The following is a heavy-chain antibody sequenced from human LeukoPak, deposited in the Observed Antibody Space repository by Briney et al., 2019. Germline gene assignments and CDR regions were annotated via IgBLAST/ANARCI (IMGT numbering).Heavy chain of an antibody. D-gene: IGHD2-15*01. J-gene: IGHJ4*02. CDR3: ARVDPVVLDYYFDY. V-gene: IGHV1-2*02. Sequence: ASVKVSCKASGYTFTGYYMHWVRQAPRQGLEWMGWLNPNSGGTNYAQKFQGRVTMTRDTSISTAYMELSRLRSDDTAVYYCARVDPVVLDYYFDYWGQGTLVTVSS. CDR1: GYTFTGYY. CDR2: LNPNSGGT.